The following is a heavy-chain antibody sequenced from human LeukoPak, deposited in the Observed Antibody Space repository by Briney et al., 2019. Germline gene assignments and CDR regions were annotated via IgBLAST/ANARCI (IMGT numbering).Heavy chain of an antibody. CDR3: ARGVGATLLYCYYYYMDV. Sequence: SETLSLTCTVSGGSISSYYWSWIRQPPGKGLEWIGYIYYSGSTNYNPSLKSRVTISVDTSKNQFSLKLSSVTAADTAVYYCARGVGATLLYCYYYYMDVWGKGTTVTVSS. D-gene: IGHD1-26*01. CDR2: IYYSGST. V-gene: IGHV4-59*01. J-gene: IGHJ6*03. CDR1: GGSISSYY.